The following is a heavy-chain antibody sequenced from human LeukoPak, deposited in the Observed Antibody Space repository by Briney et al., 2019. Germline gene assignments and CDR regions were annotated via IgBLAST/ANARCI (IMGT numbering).Heavy chain of an antibody. D-gene: IGHD1-26*01. CDR1: GGSFSGYY. CDR2: INHSGST. V-gene: IGHV4-34*01. CDR3: ARHSRVIVGTTCAFDI. Sequence: PSETLSLTCAVYGGSFSGYYWSWIRQPPGKGLEWIGEINHSGSTNYNPSLKSRVTISVDTSKNQFSLKLSSVTAADTALYYCARHSRVIVGTTCAFDIWGQGTKVTVSS. J-gene: IGHJ3*02.